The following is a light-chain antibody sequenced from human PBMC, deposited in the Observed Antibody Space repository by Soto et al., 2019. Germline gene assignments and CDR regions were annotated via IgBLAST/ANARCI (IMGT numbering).Light chain of an antibody. V-gene: IGKV2-28*01. CDR2: MGF. CDR1: QSLLHKNKNTY. CDR3: MQALQTPRT. J-gene: IGKJ1*01. Sequence: DIVMTQSPLSLAVTPGEAATISCRSSQSLLHKNKNTYFNWYLQKPGQSPQLLIYMGFKRASGVPDRFSGSGSATYFTLGISRVEAEDAGVYYCMQALQTPRTFGQGTKVEVK.